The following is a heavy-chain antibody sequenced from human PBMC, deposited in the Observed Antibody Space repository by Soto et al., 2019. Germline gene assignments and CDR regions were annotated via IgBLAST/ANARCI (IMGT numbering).Heavy chain of an antibody. Sequence: EVQLVESGGDLVKPGGSLRLSCAASGFTFSSYSMNWVRQAPGKGLEWVSSISSSSSYIYYADSVKGRFTISRDNAKNSLYLQMNSLRAEDTAVYYCARDQGAGGGNSLDYWGQGTLVTVSS. CDR3: ARDQGAGGGNSLDY. CDR2: ISSSSSYI. D-gene: IGHD2-21*02. J-gene: IGHJ4*02. CDR1: GFTFSSYS. V-gene: IGHV3-21*01.